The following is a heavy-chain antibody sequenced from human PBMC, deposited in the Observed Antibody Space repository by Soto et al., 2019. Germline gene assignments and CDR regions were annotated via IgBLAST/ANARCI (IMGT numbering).Heavy chain of an antibody. V-gene: IGHV3-30*04. CDR1: GFTFSSYA. Sequence: QVQVVESGGGVVQPGRALRLSCAASGFTFSSYAMHWVRQAPGKGLEWVAIISYDGSNKYYADSVKGRFTISRDNSKNTPDLQLNSLRTEDTAVYYCARGGRLRHFDYWGQGTLVTVSS. D-gene: IGHD5-12*01. CDR2: ISYDGSNK. J-gene: IGHJ4*02. CDR3: ARGGRLRHFDY.